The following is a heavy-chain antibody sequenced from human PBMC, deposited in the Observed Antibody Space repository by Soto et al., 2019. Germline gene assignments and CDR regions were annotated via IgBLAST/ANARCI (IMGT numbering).Heavy chain of an antibody. CDR1: GGSVSSSNYY. CDR3: ARDPQYGSFFDY. D-gene: IGHD3-10*01. J-gene: IGHJ4*02. V-gene: IGHV4-61*01. Sequence: QVQLQESGPGLVKPSETLSLTCTVSGGSVSSSNYYWTWIRQPPGKGLEWIGYVYYSGSTNYNPSLKIRVTISVDTSKNQFSLKLSSVTAADTAVYFCARDPQYGSFFDYWGQGTLVTVSS. CDR2: VYYSGST.